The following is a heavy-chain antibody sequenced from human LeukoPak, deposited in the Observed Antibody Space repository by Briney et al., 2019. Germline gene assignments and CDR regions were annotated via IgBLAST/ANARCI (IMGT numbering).Heavy chain of an antibody. CDR1: GGSISSGGYS. V-gene: IGHV4-30-2*01. CDR2: IYHSGST. CDR3: ARGDCSGGSCYFFDY. D-gene: IGHD2-15*01. Sequence: PSQTLSLTCAVSGGSISSGGYSWSWIRQPPGKGLEWIGYIYHSGSTYCNPSLKSRVTISVDRSKNQFSLKLSSVTAADPAVYYCARGDCSGGSCYFFDYWGQGTLVTVSS. J-gene: IGHJ4*02.